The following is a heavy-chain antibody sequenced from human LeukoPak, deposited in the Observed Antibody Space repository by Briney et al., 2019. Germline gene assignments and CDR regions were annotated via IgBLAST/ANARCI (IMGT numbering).Heavy chain of an antibody. J-gene: IGHJ4*02. CDR3: ARDPVRRDSY. Sequence: PGGSLRLSCAASGFTINTYWMHWVRQAPGKGLVWVSHINPDGSQTNYADSVTGRFTISRDNAKNTLYLQMNSLRAEDTAVYYCARDPVRRDSYWGQGTLVTVSS. CDR2: INPDGSQT. V-gene: IGHV3-74*01. D-gene: IGHD3-10*01. CDR1: GFTINTYW.